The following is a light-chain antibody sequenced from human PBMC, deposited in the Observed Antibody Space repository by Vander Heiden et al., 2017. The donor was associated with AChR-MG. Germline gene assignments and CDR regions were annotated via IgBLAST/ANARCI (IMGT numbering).Light chain of an antibody. Sequence: DIQLTHSPSSLSASVGDRVTMTCRASQSVATLFNWYQQKPGQAPKLLIYAASSLQSGVSSRFSGSGSGTDFTLTINNLQPEDFATYYCQQSDTLPYTFGQGTKVDIK. CDR1: QSVATL. J-gene: IGKJ2*01. CDR2: AAS. CDR3: QQSDTLPYT. V-gene: IGKV1-39*01.